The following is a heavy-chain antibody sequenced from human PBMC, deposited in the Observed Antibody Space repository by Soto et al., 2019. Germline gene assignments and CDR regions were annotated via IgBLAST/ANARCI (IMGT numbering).Heavy chain of an antibody. J-gene: IGHJ5*02. D-gene: IGHD4-17*01. CDR2: IYWDDDK. V-gene: IGHV2-5*02. CDR1: GFSLSTSGVG. CDR3: AHRRDYGGPRSP. Sequence: QITLKESGPTLVKPTQTLTLTCTFSGFSLSTSGVGVGWIRQPPGKALEWLALIYWDDDKRYSPSLKSRLTITKDPSKNKVVLTMTNVDPVDTATYYCAHRRDYGGPRSPWGQGNLVTVSS.